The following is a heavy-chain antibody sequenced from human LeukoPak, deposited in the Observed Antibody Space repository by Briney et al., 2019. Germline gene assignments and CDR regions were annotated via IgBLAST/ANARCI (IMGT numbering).Heavy chain of an antibody. CDR2: ISYDGSNK. J-gene: IGHJ4*02. CDR3: AKDLRDYYDSSGTYEGY. CDR1: GFTFSSYG. D-gene: IGHD3-22*01. V-gene: IGHV3-30*18. Sequence: GGSLRLSCAASGFTFSSYGMHWVRQAPGKGLEWVAVISYDGSNKYYADSVKGRFTISRDNSKNTLYLQMNSLRAEDTAVYYCAKDLRDYYDSSGTYEGYWGQGTLVTVSS.